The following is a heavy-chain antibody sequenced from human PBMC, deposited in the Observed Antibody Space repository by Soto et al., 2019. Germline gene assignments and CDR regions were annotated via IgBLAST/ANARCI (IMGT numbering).Heavy chain of an antibody. J-gene: IGHJ4*02. CDR2: IYYSGST. CDR1: GGSISSYY. Sequence: SETLSLTCTVSGGSISSYYWSWIRQPPGKGLEWIGYIYYSGSTNYNPSLKSRVTISVDTSKNQFSLKLSSVTAADTAVYYCARALNWNDVMAPFSYWGQGTLVTVSS. CDR3: ARALNWNDVMAPFSY. V-gene: IGHV4-59*01. D-gene: IGHD1-20*01.